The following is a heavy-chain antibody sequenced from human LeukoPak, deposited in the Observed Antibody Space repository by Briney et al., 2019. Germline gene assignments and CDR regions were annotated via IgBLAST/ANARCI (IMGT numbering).Heavy chain of an antibody. Sequence: SVKVSCKASGGTFSNYAISWVRQAPGQGLEWMGGIIPIFGTANYAQKFQGRVAITAAESTSTAYMELSSLRSEDTAVYYCARESSFFNSSGWYEAPDYWGQGPLVTVSS. CDR2: IIPIFGTA. CDR1: GGTFSNYA. D-gene: IGHD6-19*01. CDR3: ARESSFFNSSGWYEAPDY. J-gene: IGHJ4*02. V-gene: IGHV1-69*13.